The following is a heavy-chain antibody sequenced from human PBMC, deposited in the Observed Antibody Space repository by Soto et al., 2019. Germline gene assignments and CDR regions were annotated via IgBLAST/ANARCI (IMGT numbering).Heavy chain of an antibody. CDR2: IIPIFGTA. CDR1: GGTFSSYA. CDR3: AREKWEPPAARRHYYYGMDV. Sequence: ASVKVSCKASGGTFSSYAISWVRQAPGQGLEWMGGIIPIFGTANYAQKFQGRVTITADESTSTAYMELSSLRSEDTAVYYCAREKWEPPAARRHYYYGMDVWGQGTTVTVSS. V-gene: IGHV1-69*13. J-gene: IGHJ6*02. D-gene: IGHD6-6*01.